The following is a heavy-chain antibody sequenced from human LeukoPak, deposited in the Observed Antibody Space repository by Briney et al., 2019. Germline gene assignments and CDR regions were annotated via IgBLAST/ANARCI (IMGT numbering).Heavy chain of an antibody. CDR2: ISYDGSNK. CDR1: GFTFTSYG. Sequence: GGSLRLSCEASGFTFTSYGMHWVRQAPGKGLEWVAVISYDGSNKYYADSVKGRFTITRDNSKNTLYLQMNSLRAEDTAVYYCAKGPPWKSIEGYFDYWGQGTLVTVSS. CDR3: AKGPPWKSIEGYFDY. V-gene: IGHV3-30*18. J-gene: IGHJ4*02. D-gene: IGHD1-1*01.